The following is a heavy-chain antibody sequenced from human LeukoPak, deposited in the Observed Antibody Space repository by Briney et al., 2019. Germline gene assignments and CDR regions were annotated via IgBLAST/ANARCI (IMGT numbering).Heavy chain of an antibody. V-gene: IGHV4-4*07. CDR2: IYTSGTT. CDR3: AREHEDGDYAYWFDP. D-gene: IGHD4-17*01. CDR1: GGSISNYY. J-gene: IGHJ5*02. Sequence: KASETLSLTCTVSGGSISNYYWSWIRQPAGKGLEWIGRIYTSGTTHYNPSLKSRVTMSVDTSKNQFSLKLSSVTAADTAVYYCAREHEDGDYAYWFDPWGQGTLVTVSS.